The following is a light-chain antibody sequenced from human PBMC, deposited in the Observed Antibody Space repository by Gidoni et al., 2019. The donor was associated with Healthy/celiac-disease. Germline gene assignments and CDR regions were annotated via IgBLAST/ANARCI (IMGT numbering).Light chain of an antibody. V-gene: IGKV3-11*01. CDR2: DAS. J-gene: IGKJ5*01. Sequence: EIVLTQSPATLSLSPGERASQSVSSYLAWYQQKPGQAPRLLIYDASNRATGIPARFSGSGSGTDFTLTISSLEPEDFAVYYCQQRSNWPLITFXXXTRLEIK. CDR3: QQRSNWPLIT. CDR1: QSVSSY.